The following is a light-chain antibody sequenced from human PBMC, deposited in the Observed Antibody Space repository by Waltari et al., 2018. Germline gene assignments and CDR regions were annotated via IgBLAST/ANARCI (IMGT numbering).Light chain of an antibody. CDR1: QSVGWS. CDR3: QHYVRLPVT. CDR2: GAS. Sequence: ELVLTQSPGTLSLSPGESATLSCRASQSVGWSLAWYQQKPGQAPRLLIYGASTRAPGIPDRFSGGGSGTDFSLTISRLEPEDFAVYHCQHYVRLPVTFGQGTKVEIK. V-gene: IGKV3-20*01. J-gene: IGKJ1*01.